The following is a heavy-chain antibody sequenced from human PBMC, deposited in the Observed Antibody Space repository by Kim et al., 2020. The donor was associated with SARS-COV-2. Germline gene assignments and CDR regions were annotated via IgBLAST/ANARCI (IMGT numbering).Heavy chain of an antibody. CDR3: ATHYSNYIDY. J-gene: IGHJ4*02. V-gene: IGHV3-30*02. Sequence: KYYADSVKGRFTISRDNSKNTLYLQMNSLRAEDTAVYYCATHYSNYIDYWGQGTLVTVSS. D-gene: IGHD4-4*01. CDR2: K.